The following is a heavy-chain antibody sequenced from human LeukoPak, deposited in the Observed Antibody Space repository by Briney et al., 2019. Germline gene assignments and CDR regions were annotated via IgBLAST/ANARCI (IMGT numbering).Heavy chain of an antibody. CDR3: AREMKDDYGDSYFDY. V-gene: IGHV1-69*04. J-gene: IGHJ4*02. D-gene: IGHD4-17*01. CDR1: GGTFSSYA. Sequence: SVKVSCKASGGTFSSYAISWVRQAPGQGLEWMGRIIPILGIANYAQKFQGRVTITADKSTSTAYMELSSLRSEDTAVYYCAREMKDDYGDSYFDYWGQGTLVTVSS. CDR2: IIPILGIA.